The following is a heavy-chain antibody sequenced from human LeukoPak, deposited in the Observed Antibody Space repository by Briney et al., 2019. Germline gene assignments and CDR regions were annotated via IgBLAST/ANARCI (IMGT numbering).Heavy chain of an antibody. V-gene: IGHV4-59*01. Sequence: SETLSLTCTVSGGSISSYYWSWIRQPPGKGLEWIGYIYYSGSTNYNPSLKSRVTISVDTSKNQFSLKLSSVTAADTAVYYCARALSIAAAGEYYFDYWGQGTLVTVSS. CDR3: ARALSIAAAGEYYFDY. CDR1: GGSISSYY. J-gene: IGHJ4*02. D-gene: IGHD6-13*01. CDR2: IYYSGST.